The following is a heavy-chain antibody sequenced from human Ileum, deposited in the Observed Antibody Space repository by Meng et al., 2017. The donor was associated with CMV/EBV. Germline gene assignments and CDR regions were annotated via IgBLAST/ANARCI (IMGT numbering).Heavy chain of an antibody. CDR2: ISSTSSASVSRTDNYK. CDR1: GFTFSDYP. J-gene: IGHJ4*02. D-gene: IGHD1-14*01. V-gene: IGHV3-21*01. CDR3: ASGIRLTGR. Sequence: GESLKISCAASGFTFSDYPMNWVRQAPGKGLEWVSYISSTSSASVSRTDNYKYYADSVRGRFTISRDNAANTLYLQMNSLSAEDTAVYFCASGIRLTGRWGQGTLVTVSS.